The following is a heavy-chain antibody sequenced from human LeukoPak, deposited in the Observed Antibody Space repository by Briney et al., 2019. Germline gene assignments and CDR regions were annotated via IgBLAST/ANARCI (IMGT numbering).Heavy chain of an antibody. CDR1: GFAFSNHA. J-gene: IGHJ4*02. D-gene: IGHD3-22*01. CDR3: ANLPIYDSSGNEAGY. V-gene: IGHV3-23*01. Sequence: GGSLRLSCTASGFAFSNHAMSWVRQAPGKGLEWVSAISGSGGSTYYADSVKGRFTISRDNSKNTLYLQMNSLRAEDTAVYYCANLPIYDSSGNEAGYWGQGTLVTVSS. CDR2: ISGSGGST.